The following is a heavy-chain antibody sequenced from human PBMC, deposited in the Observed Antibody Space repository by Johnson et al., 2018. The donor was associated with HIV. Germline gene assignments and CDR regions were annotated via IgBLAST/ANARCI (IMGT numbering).Heavy chain of an antibody. CDR3: ARGSYDGDAFDI. V-gene: IGHV3-20*04. J-gene: IGHJ3*02. D-gene: IGHD1-26*01. CDR1: GFTFDNFA. CDR2: INWNGGST. Sequence: VQLVESGGSVVRPGGSLRLSRAASGFTFDNFAMSWVRQAPGKGLEWVSGINWNGGSTGYADSVKARFMISRDNAKNSLYLQMNSLRVEDTALYYCARGSYDGDAFDIWGQGTMVTVSS.